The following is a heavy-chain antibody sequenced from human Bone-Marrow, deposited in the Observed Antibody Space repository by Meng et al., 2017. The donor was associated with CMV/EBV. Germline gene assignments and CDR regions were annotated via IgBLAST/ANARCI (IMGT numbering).Heavy chain of an antibody. CDR2: IIPIFGTA. V-gene: IGHV1-69*05. J-gene: IGHJ6*02. CDR3: SRDKGGADYYYYGMDV. Sequence: AVMVFCKASGGTFSSYANSRVRQAPGQGLEWMGGIIPIFGTANYAQKFQGRVTITTDESTSTAYMELSRLRSEVTAVYYCSRDKGGADYYYYGMDVWGQGTTVTVSS. CDR1: GGTFSSYA. D-gene: IGHD1-26*01.